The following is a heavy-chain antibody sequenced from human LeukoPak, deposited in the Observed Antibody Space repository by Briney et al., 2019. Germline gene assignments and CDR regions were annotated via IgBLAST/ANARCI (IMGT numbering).Heavy chain of an antibody. J-gene: IGHJ2*01. D-gene: IGHD2-2*03. V-gene: IGHV4-30-2*01. CDR2: YFDHGSA. CDR1: VDSGDISTQP. Sequence: SETLSLTRAVSVDSGDISTQPWTWIRQPPGKALEWLGAYFDHGSATYNPSLESRVTQSVDNSKNHPSLSLKSATAEDTAVYFCARVGFCSSATCYDFGWYFDVWGRGTLVTVSS. CDR3: ARVGFCSSATCYDFGWYFDV.